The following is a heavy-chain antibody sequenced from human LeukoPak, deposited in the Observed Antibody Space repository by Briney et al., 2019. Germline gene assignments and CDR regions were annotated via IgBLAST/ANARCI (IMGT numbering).Heavy chain of an antibody. CDR2: INYSGST. V-gene: IGHV4-59*01. CDR1: GGSISNYY. D-gene: IGHD6-13*01. CDR3: ARRLSSWYAFDY. J-gene: IGHJ4*02. Sequence: SETLSLTCTVSGGSISNYYWSWIRQPPGKGLEWIGYINYSGSTTYNPSLKSRVTISVDTSKNQFSLRLSSVTAADTAVYYCARRLSSWYAFDYWGQGTLVTASS.